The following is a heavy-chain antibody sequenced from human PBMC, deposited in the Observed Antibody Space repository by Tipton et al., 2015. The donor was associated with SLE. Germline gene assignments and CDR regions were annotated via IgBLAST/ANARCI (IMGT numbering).Heavy chain of an antibody. CDR2: INHSGST. CDR1: GGSISSYY. D-gene: IGHD1-1*01. V-gene: IGHV4-34*01. Sequence: TLSLTCTVSGGSISSYYWSWIRQPPGKGLEWIGEINHSGSTNYNPSLKSRVTISVDTSKNQFSLKLSSVTAADTAVYYCARRGGTTGGDYWGQGTLVTVSS. CDR3: ARRGGTTGGDY. J-gene: IGHJ4*02.